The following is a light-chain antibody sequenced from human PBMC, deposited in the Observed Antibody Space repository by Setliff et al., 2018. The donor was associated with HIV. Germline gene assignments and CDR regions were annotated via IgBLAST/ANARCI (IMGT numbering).Light chain of an antibody. Sequence: DIQMTQSPSSLSASIGDRVTITCRASQSISTYLNWFQQKPGKAPNLLMYAASSLQSGVPSRFSGSGSGTDFTLTITSLQPEDFATYFCQQSYSSPYTFGQGTKVDIK. CDR2: AAS. V-gene: IGKV1-39*01. J-gene: IGKJ2*01. CDR3: QQSYSSPYT. CDR1: QSISTY.